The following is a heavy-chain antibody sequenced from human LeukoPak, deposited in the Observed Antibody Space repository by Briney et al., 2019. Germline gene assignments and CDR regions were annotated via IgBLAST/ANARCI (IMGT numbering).Heavy chain of an antibody. J-gene: IGHJ4*02. Sequence: GGSLRLSCAASGFIFSNYEMNWVRQAPGKGLEWVSYISGSDGTAYYADSVEGRFTISRDNAKNSLFLQMSSLRAEDTAAYYCARVGTELLWFGFFDSWGQGTLVTVSS. D-gene: IGHD3-10*01. CDR1: GFIFSNYE. CDR2: ISGSDGTA. V-gene: IGHV3-48*03. CDR3: ARVGTELLWFGFFDS.